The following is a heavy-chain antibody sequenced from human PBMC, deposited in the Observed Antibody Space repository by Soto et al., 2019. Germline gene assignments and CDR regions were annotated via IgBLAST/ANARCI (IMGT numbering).Heavy chain of an antibody. J-gene: IGHJ3*02. Sequence: QVQLQESGPGLVKPSQTLSLTCTVSGGSISSGDYYWSWIRQPPGKGLEWIGYIYYSGSTYYNPSLTSRVTISVDTSKNQFSLNLSSVTAADTAVYYCARVSSGYYDSSGYAEEAFDIWGQGTMVTVSS. CDR3: ARVSSGYYDSSGYAEEAFDI. CDR1: GGSISSGDYY. CDR2: IYYSGST. D-gene: IGHD3-22*01. V-gene: IGHV4-30-4*01.